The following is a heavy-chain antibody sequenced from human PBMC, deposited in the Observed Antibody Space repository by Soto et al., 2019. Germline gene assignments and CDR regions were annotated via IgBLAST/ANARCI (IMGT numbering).Heavy chain of an antibody. J-gene: IGHJ4*02. CDR3: ARRDRGGNGGKSFPF. CDR1: AASSGRSSYF. D-gene: IGHD5-12*01. CDR2: LYYSGSA. Sequence: PSETLSLTCTVSAASSGRSSYFWGWIRQPPGKGLEWIGSLYYSGSAYYNPSLYSRVTISADTSKNLLSLKLRSVTAADTAVYYCARRDRGGNGGKSFPFWGRGTLFTVSS. V-gene: IGHV4-39*01.